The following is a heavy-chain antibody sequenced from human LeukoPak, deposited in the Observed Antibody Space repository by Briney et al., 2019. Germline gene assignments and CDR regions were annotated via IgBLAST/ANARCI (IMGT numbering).Heavy chain of an antibody. V-gene: IGHV1-45*02. CDR2: ITPFNGNT. D-gene: IGHD4-11*01. CDR3: ASSSDSSNYLFAH. CDR1: GYTFTYHY. Sequence: TVASVKVSCKASGYTFTYHYLHWVRQAPGQALEWMGWITPFNGNTNYAQTFQDRVTITKDRSTSTVYMELSSLRSEDTAMYYCASSSDSSNYLFAHWGQGTLVTVSS. J-gene: IGHJ4*02.